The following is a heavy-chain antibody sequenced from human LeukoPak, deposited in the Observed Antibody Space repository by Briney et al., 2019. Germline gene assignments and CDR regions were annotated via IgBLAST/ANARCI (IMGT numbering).Heavy chain of an antibody. CDR1: GGSISSYY. CDR3: ARLYLGYDSSGYYYTLDY. V-gene: IGHV4-59*08. CDR2: IYYSGST. J-gene: IGHJ4*02. Sequence: SETLSLTCTGSGGSISSYYWSWIRQPPGEGLEWIGYIYYSGSTNYNPSLKSRVTISVDTSKNQFSLKLSSVTAADTAVYYCARLYLGYDSSGYYYTLDYWGQGTLVTVSS. D-gene: IGHD3-22*01.